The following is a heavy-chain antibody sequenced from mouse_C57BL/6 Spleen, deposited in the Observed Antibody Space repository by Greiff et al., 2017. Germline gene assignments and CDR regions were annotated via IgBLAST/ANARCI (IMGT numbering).Heavy chain of an antibody. CDR1: GFTFNTYA. Sequence: EVKLVESGGGLVQPKGSLKLSCAASGFTFNTYAMHWVRQAPGKGLEWVACIRSKSSNYATNYAVSVKDRFTISRDDSQIILYLQMNNLKTDDTAISYCVRHCGSNFDYWGKGTTLTVSS. V-gene: IGHV10-3*01. CDR2: IRSKSSNYAT. J-gene: IGHJ2*01. CDR3: VRHCGSNFDY. D-gene: IGHD1-1*01.